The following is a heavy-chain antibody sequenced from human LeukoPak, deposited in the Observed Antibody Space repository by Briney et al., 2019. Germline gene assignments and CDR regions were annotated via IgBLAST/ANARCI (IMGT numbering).Heavy chain of an antibody. D-gene: IGHD5-24*01. CDR2: ISRSSSYR. Sequence: GGSLRLSCTTPGFTFSFYDMAWVRQAPGKGLEFVSSISRSSSYRFSAGSVRGRFFISRDDATNSLFLDMNSLSGEDTAIYYCARIGPGTDVYNSFDYWGQGTLVTVSS. J-gene: IGHJ4*02. CDR1: GFTFSFYD. V-gene: IGHV3-21*01. CDR3: ARIGPGTDVYNSFDY.